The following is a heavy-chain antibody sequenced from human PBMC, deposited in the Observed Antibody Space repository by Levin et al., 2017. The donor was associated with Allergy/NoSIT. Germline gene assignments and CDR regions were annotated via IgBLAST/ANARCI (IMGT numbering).Heavy chain of an antibody. J-gene: IGHJ6*03. D-gene: IGHD5-12*01. CDR2: IYVTGST. Sequence: SETLSLTCSVSGASISRGFYYWRWIRQPAGEGLEWIGRIYVTGSTTYSPSLKSRVTISLDRSKDQVSLKINSVTAADTAVYYCARDLEGFSGYKPYCYTDVWGKGTTVTVSS. V-gene: IGHV4-61*02. CDR3: ARDLEGFSGYKPYCYTDV. CDR1: GASISRGFYY.